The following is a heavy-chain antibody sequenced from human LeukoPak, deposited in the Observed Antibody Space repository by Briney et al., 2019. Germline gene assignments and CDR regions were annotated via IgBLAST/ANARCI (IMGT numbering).Heavy chain of an antibody. CDR2: ISGSGGST. CDR3: ANLISPDGDY. D-gene: IGHD2/OR15-2a*01. J-gene: IGHJ4*02. Sequence: GGSLRLSCAASGFTFSSYAMSCVLQAPGKGLEWVSAISGSGGSTYYADSVKGRFTISRDNSKNTLYLQMNSLRAEDTAVYYCANLISPDGDYWGQGTLVTVSS. V-gene: IGHV3-23*01. CDR1: GFTFSSYA.